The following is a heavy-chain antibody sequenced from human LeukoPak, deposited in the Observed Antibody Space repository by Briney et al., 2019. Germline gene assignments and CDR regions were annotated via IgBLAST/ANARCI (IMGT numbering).Heavy chain of an antibody. CDR1: GYTFTSYY. D-gene: IGHD2-2*01. CDR2: INPSGGST. Sequence: ASVKVSCKASGYTFTSYYMHWVRQAPGQGLGWMGIINPSGGSTSYAQKFQGRVTMTRDTSTSTVYMELSSLRSEDTAVYYCARVGYCSSTSCYAFDYWGQGTLVTVSS. J-gene: IGHJ4*02. CDR3: ARVGYCSSTSCYAFDY. V-gene: IGHV1-46*01.